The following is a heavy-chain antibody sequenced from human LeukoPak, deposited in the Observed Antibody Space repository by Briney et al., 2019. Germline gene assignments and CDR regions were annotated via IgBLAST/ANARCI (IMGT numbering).Heavy chain of an antibody. Sequence: GASVKVSCKASGYTFTGYYMHWVRQAPGQGLEWLGLINPNGGSTSYAQKFQGRVTMTRDTSTSTVYMELNSLRSEDTAVYYCAPSPSGSSWHYFDYWGQGTLVTVSS. D-gene: IGHD1-26*01. J-gene: IGHJ4*02. CDR2: INPNGGST. V-gene: IGHV1-46*01. CDR3: APSPSGSSWHYFDY. CDR1: GYTFTGYY.